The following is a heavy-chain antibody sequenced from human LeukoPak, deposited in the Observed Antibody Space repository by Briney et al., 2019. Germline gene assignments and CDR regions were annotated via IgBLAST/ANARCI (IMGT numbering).Heavy chain of an antibody. CDR2: INPNSGGT. J-gene: IGHJ4*02. CDR3: ARVYYDFWSGYYSSRPLDY. Sequence: ASVKVSCKASGYTFTGYYMHWVRQAPGQGLEWMGWINPNSGGTNYAQKLQGRVTMTTDTSTSTAYMELRSLRSDDTAVYYCARVYYDFWSGYYSSRPLDYWGQGTLITVSS. D-gene: IGHD3-3*01. V-gene: IGHV1-2*02. CDR1: GYTFTGYY.